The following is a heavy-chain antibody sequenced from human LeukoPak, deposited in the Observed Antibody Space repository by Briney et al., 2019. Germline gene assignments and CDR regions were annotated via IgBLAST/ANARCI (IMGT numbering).Heavy chain of an antibody. CDR1: GFIITSYS. V-gene: IGHV3-48*01. Sequence: GGSLRLSCAASGFIITSYSMNWVRKAPGKGLEWISYISSSSSTIYYADSVRGRFTISGDNAKNSLYLQMNSLRAEDTAVYYCARGFHRYNYDSGAYSVYWGQGTLVTVSS. J-gene: IGHJ4*02. CDR2: ISSSSSTI. D-gene: IGHD3-22*01. CDR3: ARGFHRYNYDSGAYSVY.